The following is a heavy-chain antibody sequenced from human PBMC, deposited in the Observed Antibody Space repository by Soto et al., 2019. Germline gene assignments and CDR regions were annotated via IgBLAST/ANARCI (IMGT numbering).Heavy chain of an antibody. CDR3: AKDRRPNYYYGIDV. D-gene: IGHD6-25*01. Sequence: QVQLVESVGGVVQPGRSLRLSCAASGFTFSSYGMHWVRQSPGKGLEWVAVISYDGSNKYYADSVKGRFTISRDNSKNTLYRQMNSQRAEDTAVYYCAKDRRPNYYYGIDVWGQGTTVTVSS. J-gene: IGHJ6*02. CDR2: ISYDGSNK. V-gene: IGHV3-30*18. CDR1: GFTFSSYG.